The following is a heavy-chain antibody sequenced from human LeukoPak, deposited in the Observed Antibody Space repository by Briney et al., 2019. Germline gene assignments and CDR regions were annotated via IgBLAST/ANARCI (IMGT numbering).Heavy chain of an antibody. J-gene: IGHJ4*02. CDR3: ARGRYLTTSGGAAAGFLDY. CDR2: IYTSGST. D-gene: IGHD6-13*01. Sequence: PSETLSLTCTVSGGSISSGGFYWRWLRQPAGTGLEWVGRIYTSGSTHYNPSPKSRVTIAVDTTQKQFSLGVTAWTAADTAVYYCARGRYLTTSGGAAAGFLDYWGQGSLVTVST. V-gene: IGHV4-61*02. CDR1: GGSISSGGFY.